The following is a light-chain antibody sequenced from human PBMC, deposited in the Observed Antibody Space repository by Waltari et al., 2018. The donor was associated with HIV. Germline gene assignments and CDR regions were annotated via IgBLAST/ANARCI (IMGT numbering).Light chain of an antibody. CDR3: QQSYALWT. V-gene: IGKV1-39*01. J-gene: IGKJ1*01. Sequence: DINMTQFPSSLSASVADTVTITCRASQELSSYLNWYQQKPGKAPNLLIYSASKLQSGVPSRVSGSGSGTDFTLTISSLQPEDCATYYCQQSYALWTFSQRTKVQIK. CDR1: QELSSY. CDR2: SAS.